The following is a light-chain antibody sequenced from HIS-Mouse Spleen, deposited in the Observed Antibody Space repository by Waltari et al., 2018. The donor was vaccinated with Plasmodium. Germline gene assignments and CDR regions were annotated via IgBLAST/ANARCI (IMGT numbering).Light chain of an antibody. V-gene: IGKV1-39*01. CDR2: AAS. CDR1: QSISSY. J-gene: IGKJ1*01. Sequence: DIQMTQSPSSLSASVGDRVTITCRAGQSISSYLNWYQQKPGKAPKLLIYAASSLQSGVPSRFSGSGSGTDFTLTISSLQPEDFATYYCQQNYDTWTFGQGTKVEIK. CDR3: QQNYDTWT.